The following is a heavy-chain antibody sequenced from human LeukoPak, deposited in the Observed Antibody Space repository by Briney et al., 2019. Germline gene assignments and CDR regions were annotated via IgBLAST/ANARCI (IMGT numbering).Heavy chain of an antibody. D-gene: IGHD3-22*01. J-gene: IGHJ6*02. V-gene: IGHV3-23*01. CDR3: AKVAYYYDSSGALQGMDV. Sequence: GGSLRLSCAASGFTFSSYAMSWVRQAPGNGLEWVSAISAGGDSTYYADSVKGRFTISRDNSKNTLNLQLNSLRAEDTAVYYCAKVAYYYDSSGALQGMDVWGQGTTVTVSS. CDR2: ISAGGDST. CDR1: GFTFSSYA.